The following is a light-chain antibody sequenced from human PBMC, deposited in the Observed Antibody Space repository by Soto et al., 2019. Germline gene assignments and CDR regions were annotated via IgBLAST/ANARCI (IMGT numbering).Light chain of an antibody. J-gene: IGLJ2*01. V-gene: IGLV2-14*03. CDR1: SSDVGGYNY. CDR3: CSYTSSSTYVI. Sequence: QSVLTQPASVSGSPGQSIIISCSGTSSDVGGYNYVSWYQHHPGKAPKLMIYGVSNRPSGVSNRFSGSKSGNTASLTISGLQAEDEADYYCCSYTSSSTYVIFGGGTKLTVL. CDR2: GVS.